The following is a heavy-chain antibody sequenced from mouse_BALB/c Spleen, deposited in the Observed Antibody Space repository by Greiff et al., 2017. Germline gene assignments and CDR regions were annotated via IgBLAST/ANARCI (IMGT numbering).Heavy chain of an antibody. CDR3: ARHGNYGYFDY. CDR1: GFTFSSFG. J-gene: IGHJ2*01. CDR2: ISSGSSTI. D-gene: IGHD2-1*01. Sequence: EVQVVESGGGLVQPGGSRKLSCAASGFTFSSFGMHWVRQAPEKGLEWVAYISSGSSTIYYADTVKGRFTISRDNPKNTLFLQMTSLRSEDTAMYYCARHGNYGYFDYWGQGTTLTVSS. V-gene: IGHV5-17*02.